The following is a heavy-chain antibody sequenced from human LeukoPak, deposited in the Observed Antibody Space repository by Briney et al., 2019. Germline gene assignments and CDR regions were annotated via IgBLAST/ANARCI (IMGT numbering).Heavy chain of an antibody. CDR2: IYYSGST. J-gene: IGHJ4*02. D-gene: IGHD3-10*01. Sequence: SETLSLTCTVSGGFISSYYWSWIRQPPGKGLEWIGYIYYSGSTNYNPSLKSRVTISVDTSKNQFSLKLSSVTAADTAVYYCASTVYGSGSYYFDYWGQGTLVTVSS. CDR3: ASTVYGSGSYYFDY. V-gene: IGHV4-59*01. CDR1: GGFISSYY.